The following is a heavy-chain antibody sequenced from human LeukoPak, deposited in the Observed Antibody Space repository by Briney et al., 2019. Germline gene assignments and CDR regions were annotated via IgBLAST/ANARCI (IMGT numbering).Heavy chain of an antibody. V-gene: IGHV3-66*01. CDR2: IYSGGST. J-gene: IGHJ3*02. D-gene: IGHD3-10*01. Sequence: GGSLRLSCAASGFTVSSNYMSWVRQAPGKGLEWVSVIYSGGSTYYADSVKGRFTISRDNSKNTLYLQMNSLRAEDTAVYYCARDRTMVRGVRDAFDIWGQGTMVTVSS. CDR1: GFTVSSNY. CDR3: ARDRTMVRGVRDAFDI.